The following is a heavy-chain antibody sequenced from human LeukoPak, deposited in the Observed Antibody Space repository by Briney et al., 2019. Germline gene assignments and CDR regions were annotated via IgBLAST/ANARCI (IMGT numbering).Heavy chain of an antibody. CDR1: GGSISSSSYY. D-gene: IGHD6-13*01. CDR2: IYYSGST. Sequence: SETLSLTCTVSGGSISSSSYYWGWIRQPPGKGLEWIGSIYYSGSTNYDPSLKSRVTISVDTSRNQFSLKLSSVTTADTAVYYCARTAASSRGGLAQIDYWGQGTLVTVSS. V-gene: IGHV4-39*07. J-gene: IGHJ4*02. CDR3: ARTAASSRGGLAQIDY.